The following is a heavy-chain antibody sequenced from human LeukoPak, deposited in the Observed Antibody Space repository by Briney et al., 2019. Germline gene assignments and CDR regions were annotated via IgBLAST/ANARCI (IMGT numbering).Heavy chain of an antibody. D-gene: IGHD6-13*01. J-gene: IGHJ6*02. CDR1: GGSISSSSYY. CDR2: IYYSGST. Sequence: SEALSLTCTVSGGSISSSSYYWGWIRQPPGKGLEWIGSIYYSGSTYYNPSLKSRVTISVDTSKNQFSLKLSSVTAADTAVYYCARVAVGSSWPLGYYGMDVWGQGTTVTVSS. V-gene: IGHV4-39*07. CDR3: ARVAVGSSWPLGYYGMDV.